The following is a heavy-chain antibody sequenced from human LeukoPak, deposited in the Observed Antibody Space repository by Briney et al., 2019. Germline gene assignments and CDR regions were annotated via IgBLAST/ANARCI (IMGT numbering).Heavy chain of an antibody. D-gene: IGHD6-13*01. J-gene: IGHJ4*02. V-gene: IGHV4-34*01. CDR3: ARDILATSIAASYY. CDR1: GGCFSGYY. Sequence: SETLSLTCAVYGGCFSGYYWSWIRQPPGKGLEWIGEINHSGSTNYNPSLKSRVTISVDTSKNQFSLRLSSVNAADTAVYYCARDILATSIAASYYWGQGTLVTVSS. CDR2: INHSGST.